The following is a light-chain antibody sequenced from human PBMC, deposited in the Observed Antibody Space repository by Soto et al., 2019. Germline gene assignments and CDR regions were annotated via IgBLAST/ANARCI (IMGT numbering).Light chain of an antibody. CDR1: QSLSSSY. CDR3: QQYGSSPPIT. V-gene: IGKV3-20*01. CDR2: DAS. J-gene: IGKJ5*01. Sequence: ENVLTQSPGTLSLSPGERATLSCRASQSLSSSYLAWYQQKPGQAPRLLIYDASNRATGIPARFSGSGSGTDFTLTISSLEPEDFAVYYCQQYGSSPPITFGQGTRLEI.